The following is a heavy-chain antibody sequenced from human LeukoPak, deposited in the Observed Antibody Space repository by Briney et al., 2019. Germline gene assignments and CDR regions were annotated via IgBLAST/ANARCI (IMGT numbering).Heavy chain of an antibody. CDR2: IYSGDRT. J-gene: IGHJ6*02. V-gene: IGHV3-66*01. D-gene: IGHD3-10*01. CDR1: GFTFSSYW. Sequence: PGGSLRLSCAASGFTFSSYWMSWVRQAPGKGLEWVSIIYSGDRTDYADSVKGRFTISRDNSKNTLYLQMNSLRAEDTAVHYCARDGVQRVRGLMFHFGMDVWGQGTTVTVSS. CDR3: ARDGVQRVRGLMFHFGMDV.